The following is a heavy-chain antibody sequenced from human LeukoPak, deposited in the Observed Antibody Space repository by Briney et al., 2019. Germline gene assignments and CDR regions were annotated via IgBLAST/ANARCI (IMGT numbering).Heavy chain of an antibody. V-gene: IGHV1-18*01. CDR1: GYTLTSYG. J-gene: IGHJ4*02. CDR2: ISAYNGNT. Sequence: GASVKVSCKASGYTLTSYGISWVRQAPGQGLEWMGWISAYNGNTNYAQKLQGRVTMTTDTSTSTGYLELRSLRSDGTAVYSCASSLGRIAAAEGWGQGTLVTVSS. CDR3: ASSLGRIAAAEG. D-gene: IGHD6-13*01.